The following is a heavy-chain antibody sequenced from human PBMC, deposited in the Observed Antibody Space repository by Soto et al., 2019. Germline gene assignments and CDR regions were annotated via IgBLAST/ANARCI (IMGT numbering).Heavy chain of an antibody. CDR2: INWRGRST. CDR3: ARDGDVAVAVYASDV. J-gene: IGHJ3*01. CDR1: GFTFEDHG. V-gene: IGHV3-20*04. D-gene: IGHD6-19*01. Sequence: EVQLVESGGGVVRPGGSQRLSCAASGFTFEDHGMTWVRQVPGKGREGVAEINWRGRSTSDADSVKGRFKFSRDNAKKDLNLQMNSLSAEDPALYFGARDGDVAVAVYASDVWGQGTMVTVSS.